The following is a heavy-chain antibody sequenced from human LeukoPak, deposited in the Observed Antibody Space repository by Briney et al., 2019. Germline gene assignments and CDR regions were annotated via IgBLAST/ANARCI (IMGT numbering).Heavy chain of an antibody. CDR3: ARERLGYYDRSGLDY. Sequence: PSETLSLTCAVYGGSFSGYYWSWIRQPPGKGLEWIGEINHSGSTNYNPSLKSRVTISVDTSKNQFFLKLGSVTAADTAVYYCARERLGYYDRSGLDYWGQGTLVTASS. J-gene: IGHJ4*02. CDR1: GGSFSGYY. D-gene: IGHD3-22*01. V-gene: IGHV4-34*01. CDR2: INHSGST.